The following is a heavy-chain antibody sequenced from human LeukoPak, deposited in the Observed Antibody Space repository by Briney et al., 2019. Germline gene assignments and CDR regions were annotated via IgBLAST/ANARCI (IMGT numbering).Heavy chain of an antibody. J-gene: IGHJ5*02. V-gene: IGHV3-30*04. D-gene: IGHD2-21*02. CDR2: TSFDSRSK. Sequence: GGSLRLSCVGSGFSFGAHAMHWVRQIPGEGLEWVAVTSFDSRSKHYADSVEGRFTISRDNPKKTLYLQMSDLREEDTAMYFCARGNHIYGDQSLDTWGQGTLLTVSS. CDR3: ARGNHIYGDQSLDT. CDR1: GFSFGAHA.